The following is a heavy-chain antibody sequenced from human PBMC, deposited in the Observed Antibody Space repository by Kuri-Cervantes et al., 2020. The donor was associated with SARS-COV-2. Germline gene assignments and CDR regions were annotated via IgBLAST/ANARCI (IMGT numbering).Heavy chain of an antibody. J-gene: IGHJ5*02. V-gene: IGHV3-53*04. CDR2: IYSGGST. CDR3: ARGYSSGWYHGWFDP. Sequence: GESLKISCAASGFTVSSNYMSWVRQAPGKGLEWVSVIYSGGSTYYADSVKGRFTISRHNSKNTLYLQMNSLRAEDTAVYYCARGYSSGWYHGWFDPWGQGTLVTVSS. CDR1: GFTVSSNY. D-gene: IGHD6-19*01.